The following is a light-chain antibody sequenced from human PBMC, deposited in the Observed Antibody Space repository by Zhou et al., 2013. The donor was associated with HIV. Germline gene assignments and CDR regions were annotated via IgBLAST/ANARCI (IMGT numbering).Light chain of an antibody. J-gene: IGKJ4*01. CDR1: QTITTY. CDR2: AAS. V-gene: IGKV1-39*01. Sequence: DIQMTQSPPSLSASVGDRVSITCRASQTITTYLNWYQQKPGKAPKLLIYAASSLQGGVPSRFSGSGSGTDFTLTISSLQPEDFATYYCQQSYSTPLTFGGGTKVEIK. CDR3: QQSYSTPLT.